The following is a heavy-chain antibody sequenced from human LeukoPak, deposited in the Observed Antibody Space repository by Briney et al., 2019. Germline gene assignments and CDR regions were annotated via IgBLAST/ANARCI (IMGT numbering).Heavy chain of an antibody. V-gene: IGHV3-43*01. Sequence: PGGYLRLSCAASGFTFDDYTMYWVRQPPGKGLEWVSLLTWNADRTYYADSVKGRFTISRDNSKNSLYLQMNSLKIEDTALYYCARDIAVAATGGAFDYWGQGTLVTVSS. CDR2: LTWNADRT. D-gene: IGHD2-15*01. J-gene: IGHJ4*02. CDR1: GFTFDDYT. CDR3: ARDIAVAATGGAFDY.